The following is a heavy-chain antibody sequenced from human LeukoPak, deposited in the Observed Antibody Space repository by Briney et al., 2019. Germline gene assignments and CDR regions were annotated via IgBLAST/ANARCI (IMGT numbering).Heavy chain of an antibody. D-gene: IGHD2-15*01. CDR3: ARRSGPLLKLLYCSGGSCSDNWFDP. CDR2: INHSGST. CDR1: GGSFSGYY. V-gene: IGHV4-34*01. J-gene: IGHJ5*02. Sequence: SETLSLTCPVYGGSFSGYYWSWIRQPPGKGLEWIGEINHSGSTNYNPSLKSRVTISVDTSKNQFSLKLSSVTAADTAVYHCARRSGPLLKLLYCSGGSCSDNWFDPWGQGTLVTVSS.